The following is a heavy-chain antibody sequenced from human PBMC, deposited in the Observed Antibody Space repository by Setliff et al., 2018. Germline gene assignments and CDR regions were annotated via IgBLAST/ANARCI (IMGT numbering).Heavy chain of an antibody. CDR1: RGTFSNYA. D-gene: IGHD5-18*01. V-gene: IGHV1-69*13. CDR3: ARSPLPVDTVMVTTFDS. CDR2: TTPIFTTA. Sequence: GASVKVSCKTSRGTFSNYAISWVRQAPGQGLEWMGGTTPIFTTANYAQKFQGRVTITADESTSTAYMELSSLKSEDTAVYYCARSPLPVDTVMVTTFDSWGQGTLVTVSS. J-gene: IGHJ4*02.